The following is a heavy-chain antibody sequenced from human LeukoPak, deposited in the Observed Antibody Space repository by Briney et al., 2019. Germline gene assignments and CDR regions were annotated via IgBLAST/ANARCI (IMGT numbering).Heavy chain of an antibody. CDR2: IYYSGST. J-gene: IGHJ4*02. CDR3: ARSYYYGSGSPLYYFDY. D-gene: IGHD3-10*01. V-gene: IGHV4-39*01. CDR1: GGSISSSSYY. Sequence: SETLSLTCTVSGGSISSSSYYWGWIRQPPGKGLEWIGSIYYSGSTYYNPSLKSRVTISVDTSKNQFSLKLSSVTAADTAVYYCARSYYYGSGSPLYYFDYWGQGTLVTVSS.